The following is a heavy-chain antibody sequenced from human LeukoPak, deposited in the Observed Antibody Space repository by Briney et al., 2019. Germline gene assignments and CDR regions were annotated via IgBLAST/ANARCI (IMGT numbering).Heavy chain of an antibody. CDR2: IYYSGST. V-gene: IGHV4-59*08. CDR1: GGSISSYY. CDR3: ARQAGYNYGYTFDI. Sequence: PAETLSLTCTVSGGSISSYYWSWIRQPSGKGLEWVGYIYYSGSTNYNPSLKSRVATSVDTSNNQFSLRLSSVTAADTAVYYCARQAGYNYGYTFDIWGQGIMVTVSS. J-gene: IGHJ3*02. D-gene: IGHD5-18*01.